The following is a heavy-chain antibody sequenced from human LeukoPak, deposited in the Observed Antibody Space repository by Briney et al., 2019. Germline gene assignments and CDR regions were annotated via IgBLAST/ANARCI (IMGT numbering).Heavy chain of an antibody. J-gene: IGHJ6*04. V-gene: IGHV3-21*01. D-gene: IGHD3-10*01. CDR3: ARARITMVRGVIISRYYYYGMDV. CDR2: ISSSSSYI. Sequence: PGGSLRLSCAASGFTFSSYWMSWVRQAPGKGLEWVSSISSSSSYIYYADSVKGRFTISRDNAKNSLYLQMNSLRAEDTAVYYCARARITMVRGVIISRYYYYGMDVWGKGTTVTVSS. CDR1: GFTFSSYW.